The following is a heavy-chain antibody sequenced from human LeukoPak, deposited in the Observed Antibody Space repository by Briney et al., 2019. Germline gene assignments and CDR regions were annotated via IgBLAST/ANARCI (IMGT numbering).Heavy chain of an antibody. CDR2: ISGSGGST. CDR1: GFTFSSYA. D-gene: IGHD3-10*01. J-gene: IGHJ4*02. Sequence: PGGSLRLSCAASGFTFSSYAMSWVRQAPGKGLEWVSAISGSGGSTYYADSVKGRFTISRDNSKNTLYLQMNSLRAEDTAVYYCAKTTYYYGTGSYSPRDYWSQGTLVTVSS. V-gene: IGHV3-23*01. CDR3: AKTTYYYGTGSYSPRDY.